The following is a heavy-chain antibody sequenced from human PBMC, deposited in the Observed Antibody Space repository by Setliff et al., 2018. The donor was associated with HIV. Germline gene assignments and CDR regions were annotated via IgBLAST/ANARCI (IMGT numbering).Heavy chain of an antibody. CDR1: GGSISSHY. CDR3: AARIQLCY. Sequence: SETLSLTCTVSGGSISSHYWRWIRQPPGKGLEWIGYIYYSGSTNYNPSLKSRVTISVDTSRNQFSLKLSSVTAADTAVYYCAARIQLCYWGQGTLVTVSS. CDR2: IYYSGST. J-gene: IGHJ4*02. V-gene: IGHV4-59*11. D-gene: IGHD5-18*01.